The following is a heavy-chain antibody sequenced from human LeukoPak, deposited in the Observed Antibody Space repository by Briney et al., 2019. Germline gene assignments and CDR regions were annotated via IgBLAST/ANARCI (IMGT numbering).Heavy chain of an antibody. CDR1: GGSFSGYY. D-gene: IGHD6-13*01. V-gene: IGHV4-34*01. Sequence: SETLSLTCAVYGGSFSGYYWSWIRQPPGKGLEWIGEINHSGSTNYNPSLKSRVTISVDTSKNQFSLKLSSVTAADTAVYYCASVGPYSSSYWGQGTLVTVSS. J-gene: IGHJ4*02. CDR2: INHSGST. CDR3: ASVGPYSSSY.